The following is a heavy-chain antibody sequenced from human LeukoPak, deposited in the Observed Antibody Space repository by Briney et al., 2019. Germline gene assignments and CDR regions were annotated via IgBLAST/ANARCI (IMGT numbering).Heavy chain of an antibody. Sequence: GGSLRLSCAASGFTFSNSMNWVRQAPGKGLEWVSSISSSSSYIYYADSVKGRFTISRDNAKNSLYLQMNSLRAEDTAVYYCAREGRKSRGVDIIRKKETGYYYYMDVWGKGTTVTVSS. D-gene: IGHD3-10*01. CDR3: AREGRKSRGVDIIRKKETGYYYYMDV. CDR2: ISSSSSYI. J-gene: IGHJ6*03. CDR1: GFTFSNS. V-gene: IGHV3-21*01.